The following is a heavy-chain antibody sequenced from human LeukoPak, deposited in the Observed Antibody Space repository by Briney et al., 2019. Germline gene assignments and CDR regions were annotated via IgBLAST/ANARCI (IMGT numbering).Heavy chain of an antibody. Sequence: GGSLRLSCAASGFTFSSYSMNWVRQAPGKGLEWVSSISSSSSYIYYAGSVKGRFTISRDNAKNSLYLQMNSLRAEDTAVYYCASLWFGESDYWGQGTLVTVSS. J-gene: IGHJ4*02. CDR2: ISSSSSYI. CDR3: ASLWFGESDY. D-gene: IGHD3-10*01. CDR1: GFTFSSYS. V-gene: IGHV3-21*01.